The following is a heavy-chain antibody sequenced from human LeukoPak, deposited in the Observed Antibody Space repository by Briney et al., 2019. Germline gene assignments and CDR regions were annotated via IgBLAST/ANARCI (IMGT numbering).Heavy chain of an antibody. Sequence: PGGSLRLSCAASGFSFTNAWMSWVRQAPGKGLEWVGRIKSKTDGGTIDYAAPVKGRFTISRDDSKNTLFLQMDSLKIEDTAVYYCTTVTLRPVGLWGQGTLVTVSS. J-gene: IGHJ4*02. CDR3: TTVTLRPVGL. CDR1: GFSFTNAW. V-gene: IGHV3-15*05. CDR2: IKSKTDGGTI. D-gene: IGHD3-10*01.